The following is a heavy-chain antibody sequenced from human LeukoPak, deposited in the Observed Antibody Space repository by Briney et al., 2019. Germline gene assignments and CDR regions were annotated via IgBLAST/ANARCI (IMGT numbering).Heavy chain of an antibody. CDR1: GYTFCRYS. D-gene: IGHD2-15*01. CDR3: ARDSGWRDY. J-gene: IGHJ4*02. Sequence: GGSLRLSCAAPGYTFCRYSMNGVPQAPGKGREWVSYTSSSSSYIYYADSVKARITITRDNAKKSMYLQMKSLSAEDTAVYYWARDSGWRDYWGQGTLVTVSS. CDR2: TSSSSSYI. V-gene: IGHV3-21*01.